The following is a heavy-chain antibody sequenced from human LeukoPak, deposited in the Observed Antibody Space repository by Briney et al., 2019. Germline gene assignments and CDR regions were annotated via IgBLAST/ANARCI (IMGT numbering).Heavy chain of an antibody. Sequence: GASVKVSCKASGYTFTSYGISWVRQAPGQGLEWMGWISAYNGNTNYAQKLQGRVTMTTDTSTSTAYMELRSLRSDDTAVYYCAREGTDWWEPGSYYYYYMDVWGKGTTVTVSS. V-gene: IGHV1-18*01. CDR1: GYTFTSYG. D-gene: IGHD1-26*01. J-gene: IGHJ6*03. CDR3: AREGTDWWEPGSYYYYYMDV. CDR2: ISAYNGNT.